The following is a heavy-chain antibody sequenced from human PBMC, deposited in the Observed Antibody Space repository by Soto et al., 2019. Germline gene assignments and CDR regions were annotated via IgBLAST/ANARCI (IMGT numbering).Heavy chain of an antibody. D-gene: IGHD3-22*01. V-gene: IGHV3-30*18. CDR2: ILNDGSNG. CDR3: AKDPPNYYDRGGYYRRSAFDI. Sequence: QVQLVESGGGVVQPGRSLRLSCVGSGFTLSSRGMNWVRQAPGKGLEWVALILNDGSNGYYAGSVKGRFTISRDNSKNALYLQMNSLRAEDTAVYYCAKDPPNYYDRGGYYRRSAFDIWGQGTMVTVSS. J-gene: IGHJ3*02. CDR1: GFTLSSRG.